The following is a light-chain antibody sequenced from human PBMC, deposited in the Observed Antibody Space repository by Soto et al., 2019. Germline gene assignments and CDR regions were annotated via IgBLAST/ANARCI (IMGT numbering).Light chain of an antibody. V-gene: IGLV2-14*01. Sequence: QSALTQPASVSGSPGQSLTVSCTGTSSDVGGYNYVSWYQQRPGKAPKLMIYEVSNRPSGVSDRFSGSKSGNTASLTISGLQAEDEADYYCSSYTSSSTYFFGTVTKLTVL. CDR3: SSYTSSSTYF. CDR2: EVS. CDR1: SSDVGGYNY. J-gene: IGLJ1*01.